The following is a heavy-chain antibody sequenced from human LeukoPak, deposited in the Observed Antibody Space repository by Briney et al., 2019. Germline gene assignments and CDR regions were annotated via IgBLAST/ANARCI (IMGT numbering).Heavy chain of an antibody. J-gene: IGHJ3*02. CDR1: GYTSTSYC. D-gene: IGHD1-14*01. Sequence: ASVKVSCKASGYTSTSYCMHWVRQAPGQGLEWMGIINPSGGSTSYAQKFQGRVTMTRDTSISTAYMELSRLTSDDTAVYYCARPAVTTDAFDIWGQGTMVTVSS. V-gene: IGHV1-46*01. CDR3: ARPAVTTDAFDI. CDR2: INPSGGST.